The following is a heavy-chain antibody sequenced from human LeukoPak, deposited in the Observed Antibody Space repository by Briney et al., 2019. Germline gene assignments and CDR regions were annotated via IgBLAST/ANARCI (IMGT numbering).Heavy chain of an antibody. D-gene: IGHD3-22*01. Sequence: GGSLRLSCAASGFTFSSYAMHWVRQAPGKGLEWVAVISYDGSNKYYADSVKGRFTISRDNPKNTLYLQMNSLRAEDTAVYYCARDGGYYDSSGYYYDFDYWGQGTLVTVSS. CDR1: GFTFSSYA. J-gene: IGHJ4*02. CDR2: ISYDGSNK. CDR3: ARDGGYYDSSGYYYDFDY. V-gene: IGHV3-30-3*01.